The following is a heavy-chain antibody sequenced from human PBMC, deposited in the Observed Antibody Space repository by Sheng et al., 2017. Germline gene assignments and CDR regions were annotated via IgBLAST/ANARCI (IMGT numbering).Heavy chain of an antibody. V-gene: IGHV1-46*01. Sequence: DPNDGSRTYAQKFQGRIHMTRDTSTNTVYMDLYNLRSEDTAVYYCTRVGFSSSWTQGDDAFDIWGQGTMVSVSS. CDR2: DPNDGSR. D-gene: IGHD6-13*01. CDR3: TRVGFSSSWTQGDDAFDI. J-gene: IGHJ3*02.